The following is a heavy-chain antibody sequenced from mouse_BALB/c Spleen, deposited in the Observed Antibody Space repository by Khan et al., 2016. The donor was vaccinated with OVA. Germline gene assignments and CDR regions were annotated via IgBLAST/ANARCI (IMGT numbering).Heavy chain of an antibody. CDR2: ISPGSGSN. V-gene: IGHV1S41*01. Sequence: DLVKPGASVKLSCRVSGYTFTSYWINWIKQRPGQGLEWIGRISPGSGSNSYNEMFKGKAILTVATSSSIAFIQFRSLSSEDSAVCFCVRSYYYGSGRYAMDYWGQGTSVTVSS. D-gene: IGHD1-1*01. CDR1: GYTFTSYW. J-gene: IGHJ4*01. CDR3: VRSYYYGSGRYAMDY.